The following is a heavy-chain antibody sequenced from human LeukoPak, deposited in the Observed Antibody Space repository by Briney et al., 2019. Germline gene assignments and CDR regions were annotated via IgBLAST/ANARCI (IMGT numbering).Heavy chain of an antibody. Sequence: ASVKVSCKASGYTFTSYGINWVRQATGQGLEWMGWMNPNSGNTGYAQKFQGRVTITRNTSISTAYMELSSLRSEDTAVYYCARESIVATITDYYYMDVWGKGTTVTVSS. CDR1: GYTFTSYG. V-gene: IGHV1-8*03. CDR2: MNPNSGNT. CDR3: ARESIVATITDYYYMDV. J-gene: IGHJ6*03. D-gene: IGHD5-12*01.